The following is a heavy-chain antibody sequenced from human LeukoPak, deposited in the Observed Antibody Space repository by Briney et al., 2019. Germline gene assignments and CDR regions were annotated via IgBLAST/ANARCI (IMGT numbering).Heavy chain of an antibody. J-gene: IGHJ4*02. Sequence: PSETLSLTCTVSGGSISSYYWSWIRQPAGKGLEWIGRIYTSGSTNYNPPLKSRVTMSVDTSKNQFSLKLSSVTAADTAVYYCARTYTVNDPFFDYWGQGTLVTVSS. CDR1: GGSISSYY. V-gene: IGHV4-4*07. CDR2: IYTSGST. CDR3: ARTYTVNDPFFDY. D-gene: IGHD4-17*01.